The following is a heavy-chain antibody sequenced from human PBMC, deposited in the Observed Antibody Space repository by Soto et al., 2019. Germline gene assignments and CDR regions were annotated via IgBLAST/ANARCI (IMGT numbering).Heavy chain of an antibody. J-gene: IGHJ6*02. D-gene: IGHD5-18*01. CDR3: ARDKRIQLWLPYYYYYGMDV. CDR2: ISYDGSNK. Sequence: GGSLRLSCAASGFTFSSYAMHWVRQAPGKGLEWVAVISYDGSNKYYADSVKGRFTISRDNSKNTLYLQMNSLGAEDTAVYYCARDKRIQLWLPYYYYYGMDVWGQGTTVTVSS. V-gene: IGHV3-30-3*01. CDR1: GFTFSSYA.